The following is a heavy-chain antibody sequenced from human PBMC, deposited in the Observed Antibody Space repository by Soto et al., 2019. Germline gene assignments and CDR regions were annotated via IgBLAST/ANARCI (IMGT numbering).Heavy chain of an antibody. CDR2: FDPEDGET. V-gene: IGHV1-24*01. J-gene: IGHJ4*01. CDR1: GYTLTELS. CDR3: ARFLPEPQPTMISFGGVTPGAYNYFHY. D-gene: IGHD3-16*01. Sequence: ASVKVSCKVSGYTLTELSMHWVRQAPGKGLEWMGGFDPEDGETIYAQKFQGRVTMTEDTSTDTAYMELSSLRSEDTAVYYCARFLPEPQPTMISFGGVTPGAYNYFHYWGHGPLVTVSS.